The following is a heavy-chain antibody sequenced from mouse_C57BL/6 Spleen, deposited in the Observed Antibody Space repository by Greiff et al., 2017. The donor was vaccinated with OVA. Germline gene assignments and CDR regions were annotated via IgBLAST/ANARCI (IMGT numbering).Heavy chain of an antibody. CDR2: IHPNSGST. CDR1: GYTFTSYW. Sequence: VQLQQPGAELVKPGASVKLSCKASGYTFTSYWMHWVKQRPGQGLEWIGMIHPNSGSTNYNEKFKSKATLTVDKSSSTAYMQLSSLTSEDSAVYYCAREDGSSSSYFDYWGQGTTLTVSS. D-gene: IGHD1-1*01. CDR3: AREDGSSSSYFDY. J-gene: IGHJ2*01. V-gene: IGHV1-64*01.